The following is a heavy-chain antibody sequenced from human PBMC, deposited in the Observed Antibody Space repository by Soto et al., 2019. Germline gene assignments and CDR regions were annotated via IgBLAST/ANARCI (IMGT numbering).Heavy chain of an antibody. V-gene: IGHV3-73*02. J-gene: IGHJ6*02. Sequence: EVQLVESGGGLVQPGGSLKLSCAASGFTFSGSAMHWVRQASGKGLEWLGRIRSKANSYATAYAASVKGRFTISRDDSKNTAYLQMNSLKTEDTAVYYCTRPYGDYGYYCGMDVWGQGTTVTVSS. CDR3: TRPYGDYGYYCGMDV. CDR1: GFTFSGSA. D-gene: IGHD4-17*01. CDR2: IRSKANSYAT.